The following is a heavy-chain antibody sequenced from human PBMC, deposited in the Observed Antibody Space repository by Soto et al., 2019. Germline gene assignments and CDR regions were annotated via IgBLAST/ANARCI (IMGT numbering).Heavy chain of an antibody. CDR2: ISGSGGST. CDR3: AKLGYTTYYFDY. J-gene: IGHJ4*02. CDR1: GFTFGDYS. Sequence: PGGSLRLSCSSSGFTFGDYSLSWVRQAPGKGLEWVSAISGSGGSTYYADSVKGRFTISRDNSKNTLYLQMNSLRAEDTAVYYCAKLGYTTYYFDYWGQGTLVTVSS. D-gene: IGHD5-12*01. V-gene: IGHV3-23*01.